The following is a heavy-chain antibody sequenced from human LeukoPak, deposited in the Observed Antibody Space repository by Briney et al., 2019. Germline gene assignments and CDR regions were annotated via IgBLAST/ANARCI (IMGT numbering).Heavy chain of an antibody. CDR1: GGTFSSYA. V-gene: IGHV1-69*13. CDR3: ARGVQGWNFDY. CDR2: IIPIFGTA. Sequence: ASVKVSCKASGGTFSSYAIIWVRQAPGQGLEWMGGIIPIFGTANYAQKFQGRVTITADESTSTAYMELSSLRSEDTAVYYCARGVQGWNFDYWGQGTLVTVSS. D-gene: IGHD6-19*01. J-gene: IGHJ4*02.